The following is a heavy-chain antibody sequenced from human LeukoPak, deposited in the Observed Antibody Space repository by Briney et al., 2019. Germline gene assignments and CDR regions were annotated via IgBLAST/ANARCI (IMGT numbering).Heavy chain of an antibody. V-gene: IGHV3-23*01. Sequence: GGSLRLSCAASGFSFSTYAMSWVRQAPGKGLEWVSAISATGGSTYYADSVKGRFTISRDNSKNTLYLQMNSLRAEDTAVYYCAKDPVVRRWVLAYYFDYWGQGTLVTVSS. CDR1: GFSFSTYA. D-gene: IGHD5-24*01. CDR3: AKDPVVRRWVLAYYFDY. J-gene: IGHJ4*02. CDR2: ISATGGST.